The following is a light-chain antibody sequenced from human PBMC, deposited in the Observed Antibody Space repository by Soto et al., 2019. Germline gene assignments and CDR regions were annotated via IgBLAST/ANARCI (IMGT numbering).Light chain of an antibody. Sequence: QSVLTQPPSVSGAPGQRVTISCTGSSSNIGVGYDVRWYQQLPRTAPKLLIYGNSNRPSGVPDRFSGSKSGTSASLAITGLQAEDEADYYCQSYDSSLSGWVFGGGTKLTVL. J-gene: IGLJ3*02. V-gene: IGLV1-40*01. CDR2: GNS. CDR1: SSNIGVGYD. CDR3: QSYDSSLSGWV.